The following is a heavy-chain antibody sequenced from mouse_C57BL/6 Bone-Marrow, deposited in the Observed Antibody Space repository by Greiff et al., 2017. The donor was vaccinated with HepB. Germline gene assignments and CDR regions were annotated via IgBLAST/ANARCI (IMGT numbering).Heavy chain of an antibody. CDR1: GFTFSSYA. CDR2: ISDGGSYT. V-gene: IGHV5-4*01. CDR3: AREEYYGSRTSYWYFDV. D-gene: IGHD1-1*01. J-gene: IGHJ1*03. Sequence: EVQGVESGGGLVKPGGSLKLSCAASGFTFSSYAMSWVRQTPEKRLEWVATISDGGSYTYYPDNVKGRFTISRDNAKNNLYLQMSHLKSEDTAMYYCAREEYYGSRTSYWYFDVWGTGTTVTVSS.